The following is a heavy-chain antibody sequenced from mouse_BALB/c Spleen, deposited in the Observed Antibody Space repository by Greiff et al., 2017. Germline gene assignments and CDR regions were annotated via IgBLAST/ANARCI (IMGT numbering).Heavy chain of an antibody. CDR3: ARGESVRRVPAMDY. D-gene: IGHD2-14*01. Sequence: QVQLQQSAAELARPGASVKMSCKASGYTFTSYTMHWVKQRPGQGLEWIGYINPSSGYTEYNQKFKDKTTLTADKSSSTAYMQLSSLTSEDSAVYYCARGESVRRVPAMDYWGQGTSVTVSS. V-gene: IGHV1-4*02. CDR2: INPSSGYT. CDR1: GYTFTSYT. J-gene: IGHJ4*01.